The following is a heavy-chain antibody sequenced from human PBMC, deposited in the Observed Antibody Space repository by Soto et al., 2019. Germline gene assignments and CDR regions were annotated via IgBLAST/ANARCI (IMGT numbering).Heavy chain of an antibody. J-gene: IGHJ4*02. D-gene: IGHD2-8*01. CDR2: IYRGGST. V-gene: IGHV3-53*01. CDR3: AAQGIPTQFYYPY. CDR1: GFTVSGNY. Sequence: WGVLRLCCAASGFTVSGNYMSWVRRAPGKGLEWVSVIYRGGSTYYADSVKGRFTISRDNSKNALYLQMNSLRAEATAVYYCAAQGIPTQFYYPYWRQALLVTVSS.